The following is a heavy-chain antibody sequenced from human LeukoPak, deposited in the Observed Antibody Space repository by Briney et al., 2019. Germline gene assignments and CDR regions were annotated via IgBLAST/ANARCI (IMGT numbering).Heavy chain of an antibody. CDR2: IYYSGST. CDR3: ARITILGQLWYFDY. CDR1: GGSISSYY. V-gene: IGHV4-59*01. Sequence: SETLSLTCTVSGGSISSYYWSWIRQPPGKGLEWIGYIYYSGSTNYNPSLKSRVTISVDTSKNQFSLKLSSVTAADTAVYYCARITILGQLWYFDYWGQGTLVTVSS. D-gene: IGHD5-18*01. J-gene: IGHJ4*02.